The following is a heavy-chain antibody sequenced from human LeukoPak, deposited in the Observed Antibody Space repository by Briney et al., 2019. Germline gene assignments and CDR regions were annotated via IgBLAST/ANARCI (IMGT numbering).Heavy chain of an antibody. J-gene: IGHJ4*02. CDR2: ISSSSSYI. V-gene: IGHV3-21*01. Sequence: PGGSLRLSCAASGFTFSSYSMNWVRQAPGKGLEGVSSISSSSSYIYYADSVKGRFTISRDNAKNSLYLQMNSLRAEDTAVYYCARYGSGSYYFDYWGQGTLVTVSS. D-gene: IGHD3-10*01. CDR1: GFTFSSYS. CDR3: ARYGSGSYYFDY.